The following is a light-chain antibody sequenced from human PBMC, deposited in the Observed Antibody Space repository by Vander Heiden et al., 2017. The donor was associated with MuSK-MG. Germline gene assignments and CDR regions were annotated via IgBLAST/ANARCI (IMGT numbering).Light chain of an antibody. V-gene: IGLV2-11*01. CDR2: DVS. CDR1: SSDVGGYNY. Sequence: QSALTQPRSVSGSPGQSVTIFCTGTSSDVGGYNYVSWYQQHPGKAPKLMIYDVSKRPSGVPDRFSGSKSGNTASLTISGLQAEDEADYYCCSYAGSYTSDGVFGGGTKLTVL. CDR3: CSYAGSYTSDGV. J-gene: IGLJ2*01.